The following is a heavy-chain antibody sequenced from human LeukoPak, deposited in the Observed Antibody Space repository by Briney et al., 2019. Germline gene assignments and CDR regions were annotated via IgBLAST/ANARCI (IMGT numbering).Heavy chain of an antibody. Sequence: SETLSLTCTVSGYSISSGYYWGWIRQPPGKGLEWIGSIYHSGTTYYNPSLKSRVTISVDTSKNQFSLKLSSVTAADTAVYYCARGITMIVASTYYMDVWGKGTTVTISS. CDR1: GYSISSGYY. CDR2: IYHSGTT. CDR3: ARGITMIVASTYYMDV. V-gene: IGHV4-38-2*02. D-gene: IGHD3-22*01. J-gene: IGHJ6*03.